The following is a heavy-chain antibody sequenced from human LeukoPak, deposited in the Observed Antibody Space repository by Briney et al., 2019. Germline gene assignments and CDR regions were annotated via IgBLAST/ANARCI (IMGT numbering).Heavy chain of an antibody. V-gene: IGHV5-51*01. Sequence: GESLKISCKGSGYSFTSYWIGWVRQMPGKGLGWMGIIYPGDSDTRYSPSFQGQVTISADKSTSTAYLQWSSLKASDTAMYYCARRVGYCSSTSCSYFDYWGQGTLVTVSS. J-gene: IGHJ4*02. CDR2: IYPGDSDT. D-gene: IGHD2-2*01. CDR3: ARRVGYCSSTSCSYFDY. CDR1: GYSFTSYW.